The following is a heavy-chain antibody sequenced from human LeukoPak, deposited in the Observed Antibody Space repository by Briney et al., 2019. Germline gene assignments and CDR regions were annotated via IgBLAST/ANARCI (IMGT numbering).Heavy chain of an antibody. CDR3: ARHRYGLGLSFAY. J-gene: IGHJ4*02. Sequence: SETLSLTCTLSTGSTSTYYWGCVRHPQEKGRGWNGYIYYRVSTNYNPSLRSRVTISVDTSKTPFYLTLSSVTAADTAVYYCARHRYGLGLSFAYWGQGTLVTVSS. D-gene: IGHD5-18*01. CDR2: IYYRVST. V-gene: IGHV4-59*01. CDR1: TGSTSTYY.